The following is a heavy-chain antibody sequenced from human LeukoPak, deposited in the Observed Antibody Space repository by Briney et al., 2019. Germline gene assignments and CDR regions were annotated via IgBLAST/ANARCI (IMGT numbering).Heavy chain of an antibody. J-gene: IGHJ5*02. D-gene: IGHD3-3*01. CDR3: ARGLSGWEFDP. CDR2: ISAYNGNT. CDR1: GYTFTSYG. V-gene: IGHV1-18*01. Sequence: ASVKVSCKASGYTFTSYGISWVRQAPGQGLEWMGWISAYNGNTNYAQKLQGRVTMTRNTSISTAYMELSSLRSEDTAVYYCARGLSGWEFDPWGQGTLVTVSS.